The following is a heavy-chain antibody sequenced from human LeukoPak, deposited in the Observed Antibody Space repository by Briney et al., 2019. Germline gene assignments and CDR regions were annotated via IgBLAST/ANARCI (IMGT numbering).Heavy chain of an antibody. V-gene: IGHV4-4*07. CDR1: GGSISSYY. D-gene: IGHD5-12*01. J-gene: IGHJ6*02. CDR2: IYTSGST. Sequence: SENLSLTCTVSGGSISSYYWSWIRQPAGKGLEWIGRIYTSGSTNYNPSLKSRVTMSVDTSKNQFSLKLSSVTAADTAVYYCARGGYSGYDFSYYYYYGMDVWGQGTTVTVSS. CDR3: ARGGYSGYDFSYYYYYGMDV.